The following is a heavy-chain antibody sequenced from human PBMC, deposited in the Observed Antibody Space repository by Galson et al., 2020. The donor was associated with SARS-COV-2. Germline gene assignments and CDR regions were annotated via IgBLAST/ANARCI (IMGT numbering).Heavy chain of an antibody. J-gene: IGHJ4*02. CDR1: GFTFSSYT. CDR3: AKYQGVSGWPAFDH. D-gene: IGHD3-10*01. CDR2: VTGSGGVT. Sequence: GGSLRLSCAASGFTFSSYTMNWVRQAPGKGLEWVSIVTGSGGVTYYADSVKGRFTISRDNSKNTLYLQMNSLRADDTAVYYCAKYQGVSGWPAFDHWGQGILVTVSS. V-gene: IGHV3-23*01.